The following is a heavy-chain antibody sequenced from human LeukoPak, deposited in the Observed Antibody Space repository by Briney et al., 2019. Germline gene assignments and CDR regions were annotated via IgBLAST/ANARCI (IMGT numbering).Heavy chain of an antibody. CDR2: ISYDGSNK. D-gene: IGHD3-22*01. V-gene: IGHV3-30*04. J-gene: IGHJ3*02. CDR3: ARASGYYYNDAFDI. CDR1: GFTFSRYA. Sequence: PGGSLRLSCAASGFTFSRYAMHWVRHAPPKGLEWVAVISYDGSNKYYADSVKGRFTISRDNSKNTLYLQMNSLRAEHTAVYYCARASGYYYNDAFDIWGQGTMVTVSS.